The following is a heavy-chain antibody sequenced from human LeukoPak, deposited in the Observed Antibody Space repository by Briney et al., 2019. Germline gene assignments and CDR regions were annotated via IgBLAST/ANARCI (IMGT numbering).Heavy chain of an antibody. CDR3: AKDPGLDAFDI. D-gene: IGHD3-22*01. Sequence: PGGSLSLSFAASGFPFSSYAMSWVRPAPGKGREWVSATLGGGSGTHYADSVKGRFTISRDSSKHTLSLQMNSLRGEDTAVYFCAKDPGLDAFDIWGQGTMVTVSS. V-gene: IGHV3-23*01. J-gene: IGHJ3*02. CDR1: GFPFSSYA. CDR2: TLGGGSGT.